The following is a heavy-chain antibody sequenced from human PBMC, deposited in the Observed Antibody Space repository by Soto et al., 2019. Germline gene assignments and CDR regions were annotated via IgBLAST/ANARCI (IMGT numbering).Heavy chain of an antibody. V-gene: IGHV4-4*07. Sequence: PSETLSLTCTVSGGSISSYYWSWIRQPAGKGLEWIGRIYTSGSTNYNPSLKSRVTISVDTSKNQFSLRLTSVTPADTAIYYCARDYMGSLDYWGQGTLVTVSS. J-gene: IGHJ4*02. D-gene: IGHD1-26*01. CDR2: IYTSGST. CDR3: ARDYMGSLDY. CDR1: GGSISSYY.